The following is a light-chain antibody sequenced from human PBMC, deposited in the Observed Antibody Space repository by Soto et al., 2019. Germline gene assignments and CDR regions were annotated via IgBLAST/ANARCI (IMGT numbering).Light chain of an antibody. J-gene: IGKJ2*01. CDR1: QSVIYSSNNKNY. CDR3: QQYTRIPLYT. CDR2: WAS. V-gene: IGKV4-1*01. Sequence: DIVMTQSPDSLAVSLGERATINCKSSQSVIYSSNNKNYLSWYQQKPGQPPKLLIYWASTRESGVPDRFSGSGSGTDFTRTIVTLQAEDVDVYYYQQYTRIPLYTFGQGTKLEIK.